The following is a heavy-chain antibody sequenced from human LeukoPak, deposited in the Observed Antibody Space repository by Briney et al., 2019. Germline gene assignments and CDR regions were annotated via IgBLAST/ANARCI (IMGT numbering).Heavy chain of an antibody. CDR1: GGSITNYY. Sequence: SETLSLTCTVSGGSITNYYWTWIRQPPGKGLEWVGYIHYSGSTNYNPSLKSRVTISVDTSKNQFSLRLTSVTAADTAVYYCARGRQYWGQGTLVTVSS. CDR2: IHYSGST. V-gene: IGHV4-59*08. CDR3: ARGRQY. J-gene: IGHJ4*02.